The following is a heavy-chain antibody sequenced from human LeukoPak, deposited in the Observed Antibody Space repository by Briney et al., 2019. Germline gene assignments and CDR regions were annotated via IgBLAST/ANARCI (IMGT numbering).Heavy chain of an antibody. CDR1: GYTFTSYY. J-gene: IGHJ4*02. CDR3: ARDTVADPGRVDY. Sequence: AASVKVSCKASGYTFTSYYMHWVRQAPGQGLEWMGIINPSGGSTSYAQKFQGRVTMTRDTSTSTVYMELNSPRAEDTAVYYCARDTVADPGRVDYWGQGTLVTVSS. D-gene: IGHD4-23*01. CDR2: INPSGGST. V-gene: IGHV1-46*01.